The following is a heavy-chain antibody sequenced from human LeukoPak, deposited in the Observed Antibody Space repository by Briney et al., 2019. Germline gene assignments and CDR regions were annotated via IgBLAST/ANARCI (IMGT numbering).Heavy chain of an antibody. V-gene: IGHV3-23*01. CDR2: ISGSGGST. CDR1: GFTFSSYA. D-gene: IGHD3-10*01. J-gene: IGHJ4*02. CDR3: AKILGSGSYYYFDY. Sequence: GGSLRLSCAASGFTFSSYAMSWVRQAPGKGLEWVSAISGSGGSTYYADSVKGRFTISRDNSKNPLYLQMNSLRAEDTAVYYCAKILGSGSYYYFDYWGQGTLVTVSS.